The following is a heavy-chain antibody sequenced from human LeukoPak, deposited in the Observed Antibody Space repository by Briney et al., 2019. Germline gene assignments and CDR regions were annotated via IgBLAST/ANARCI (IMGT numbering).Heavy chain of an antibody. CDR1: GFTFSSFA. CDR3: AKKRWTYHDAIDS. J-gene: IGHJ3*02. Sequence: GRSLRLSCAASGFTFSSFAMSWVRQAPGKGLEWISDIRDIGISTNYADSVKGRFTISRDNSKNMLNLQMNSLRLEDTAVYFCAKKRWTYHDAIDSWGHGTMVIVSS. V-gene: IGHV3-23*01. CDR2: IRDIGIST. D-gene: IGHD5-24*01.